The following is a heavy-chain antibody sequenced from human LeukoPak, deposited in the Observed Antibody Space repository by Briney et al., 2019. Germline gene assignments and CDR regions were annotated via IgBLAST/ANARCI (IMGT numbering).Heavy chain of an antibody. CDR1: GFAFSSYW. D-gene: IGHD2-21*01. J-gene: IGHJ4*02. CDR3: ARSLWPEDY. V-gene: IGHV3-7*01. Sequence: PGGSLRLSCEASGFAFSSYWASWVRQAPGKGLEWVANINQDGNSQNYVDSVRGRFTISKDNAKNSVYLQMNSLRAEDTAVYYCARSLWPEDYWGQGMLVTVSS. CDR2: INQDGNSQ.